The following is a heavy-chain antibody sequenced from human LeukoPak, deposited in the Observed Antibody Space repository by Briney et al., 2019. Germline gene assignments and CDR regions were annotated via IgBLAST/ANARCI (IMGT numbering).Heavy chain of an antibody. V-gene: IGHV3-7*01. Sequence: GGSLRLSCAASGFTFSSYWMSWVRQAPGKGLEWVANIKQDGSEKYYVDSVKGRFTISRDNAKNSLYLQMNSLRAEDTAVYYCAKDGGSVDTAMVTVSVDYWGQGTLVTVSS. CDR2: IKQDGSEK. CDR3: AKDGGSVDTAMVTVSVDY. D-gene: IGHD5-18*01. J-gene: IGHJ4*02. CDR1: GFTFSSYW.